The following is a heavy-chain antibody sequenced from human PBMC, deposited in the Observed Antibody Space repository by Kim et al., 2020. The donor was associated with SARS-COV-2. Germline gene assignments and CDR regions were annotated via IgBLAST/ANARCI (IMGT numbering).Heavy chain of an antibody. CDR2: IRNKPNSYTT. J-gene: IGHJ4*02. V-gene: IGHV3-72*01. CDR3: VNGHRVLDS. CDR1: GFSFSDNY. Sequence: GGSLRLSCVASGFSFSDNYMDWVRQAPGKGLEWVGRIRNKPNSYTTEYAPSVKGRFTVSRDDSKNSLYLQMDSLKPEDTAMYYCVNGHRVLDSWGQGTLVTVSS.